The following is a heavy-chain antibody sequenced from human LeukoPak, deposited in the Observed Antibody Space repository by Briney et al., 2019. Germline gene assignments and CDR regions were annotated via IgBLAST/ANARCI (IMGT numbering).Heavy chain of an antibody. D-gene: IGHD3-22*01. CDR1: GYTFTSYG. J-gene: IGHJ6*03. V-gene: IGHV1-18*01. CDR2: ISAYNGNT. Sequence: ASVTVSYKASGYTFTSYGISWVRQAPGQGLEGMGWISAYNGNTNYAHKLQGRVTMTTDTSTSTAYMELRSLRSDDTAVYYCARVYSSGRPPYYYYYMDVWGKGTTVTVSS. CDR3: ARVYSSGRPPYYYYYMDV.